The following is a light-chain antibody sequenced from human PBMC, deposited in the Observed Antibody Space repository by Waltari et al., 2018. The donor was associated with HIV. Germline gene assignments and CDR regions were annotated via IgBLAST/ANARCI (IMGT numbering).Light chain of an antibody. V-gene: IGLV1-51*01. Sequence: QSVLTQPPSVSAAPGQKVTISCSGRSSNIGNNYVSWYQQLPGTVPKLLIYDNNKRPSGIPDRFSGSKSGTSATLGITGLQTGDEADYYCGTWDSSLSAWVFGGGTKLTVL. CDR3: GTWDSSLSAWV. CDR2: DNN. J-gene: IGLJ3*02. CDR1: SSNIGNNY.